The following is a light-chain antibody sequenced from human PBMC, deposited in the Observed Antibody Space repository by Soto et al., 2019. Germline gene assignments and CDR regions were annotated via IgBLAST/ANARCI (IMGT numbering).Light chain of an antibody. CDR2: EGS. V-gene: IGLV2-23*01. Sequence: QSALTQPASVSGSPGQSITISCTGTSSDVGSYNLVSWYQQHPGKAPKLMIYEGSKRPSGVPNRFSGSKSGNTASLTISGHQAEDEADYYCCSYPGTSTLAVVFGGGTKLTVL. CDR3: CSYPGTSTLAVV. CDR1: SSDVGSYNL. J-gene: IGLJ2*01.